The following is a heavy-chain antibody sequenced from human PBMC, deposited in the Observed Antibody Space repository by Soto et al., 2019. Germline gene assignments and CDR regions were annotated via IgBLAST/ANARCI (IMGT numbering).Heavy chain of an antibody. CDR2: ISYDGSNK. CDR1: GFTFSSYA. J-gene: IGHJ4*02. CDR3: AREGGMGSYGGNPRPMGY. Sequence: QVQLVESGGGVVQPGRSLRLSCGASGFTFSSYAMHWVRQAPGKGLEWVAVISYDGSNKYYADSVKGRFTISRDNSKNTLYLQMNSLRDEDTAVYYCAREGGMGSYGGNPRPMGYWGQGTLVTVSS. D-gene: IGHD2-15*01. V-gene: IGHV3-30*14.